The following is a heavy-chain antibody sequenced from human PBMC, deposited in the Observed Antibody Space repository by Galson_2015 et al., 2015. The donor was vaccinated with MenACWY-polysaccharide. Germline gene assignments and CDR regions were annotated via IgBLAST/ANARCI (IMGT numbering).Heavy chain of an antibody. CDR1: GFTFSSSW. V-gene: IGHV3-74*01. CDR2: ILSDGGST. D-gene: IGHD1-14*01. CDR3: TRGSRYDANHGVY. Sequence: SLRLSCAASGFTFSSSWMHWVRQAPGKGLVWVSRILSDGGSTSYADSVRGRFTISRDNAKNMLHLQMNGLRGEDTAVCYCTRGSRYDANHGVYSCHGTLFTVSS. J-gene: IGHJ4*01.